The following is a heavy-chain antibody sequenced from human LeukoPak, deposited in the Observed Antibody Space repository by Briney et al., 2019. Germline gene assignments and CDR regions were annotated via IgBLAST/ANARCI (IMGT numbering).Heavy chain of an antibody. V-gene: IGHV3-23*01. Sequence: GGSLRLSCAASGFTFSTSAMTWVRQAPGKGLEWVSGISGSGVTDYADSVKGRFTISRDNSKNTLYLQMKSLRAEDTAVYYCAKDLNWGGRWGQGTLVTVSS. CDR1: GFTFSTSA. CDR2: ISGSGVT. CDR3: AKDLNWGGR. D-gene: IGHD7-27*01. J-gene: IGHJ4*02.